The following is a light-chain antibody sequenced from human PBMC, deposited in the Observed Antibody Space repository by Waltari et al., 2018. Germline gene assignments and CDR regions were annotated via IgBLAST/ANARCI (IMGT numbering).Light chain of an antibody. CDR2: SNN. CDR3: ASWDDRLYGWV. V-gene: IGLV1-44*01. Sequence: QSVMTQPPSASGTPGQRAPISCSGRHSDTGRNYGYWYQQPPGTAPKLLLYSNNQRPSGVPDRFSGSKSGTSASLAISGLQSEDEGDYYCASWDDRLYGWVFGGGTTVTVL. J-gene: IGLJ3*02. CDR1: HSDTGRNY.